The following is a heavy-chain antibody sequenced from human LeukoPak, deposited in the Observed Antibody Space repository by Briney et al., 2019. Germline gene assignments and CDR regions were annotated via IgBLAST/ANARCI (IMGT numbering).Heavy chain of an antibody. CDR1: GFTFSSYA. CDR3: AKRGDGAFDAFDI. CDR2: ISGSDGST. V-gene: IGHV3-23*01. D-gene: IGHD2-21*02. J-gene: IGHJ3*02. Sequence: GGSLRLSCAASGFTFSSYAMSWVRQAPGKGLEWVSAISGSDGSTYYADSVKGRFTISRDNSKNTLYLQMNSLRAEDTAVYYCAKRGDGAFDAFDIWGQGTMVTVSS.